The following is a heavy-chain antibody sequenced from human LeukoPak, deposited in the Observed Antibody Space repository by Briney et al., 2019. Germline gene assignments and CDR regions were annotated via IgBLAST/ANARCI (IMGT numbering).Heavy chain of an antibody. CDR1: GFTFSSYG. CDR3: AKPPLGDYYDSSGYYYFDY. Sequence: PGRSLRLSCAASGFTFSSYGMHWVRQAPGKGLEWVAVISYDGSNKYYADSVKGRFTISRDNSKNTLYLQMNSLRAEDTAVYYCAKPPLGDYYDSSGYYYFDYWGQGTLVTVSS. V-gene: IGHV3-30*18. CDR2: ISYDGSNK. J-gene: IGHJ4*02. D-gene: IGHD3-22*01.